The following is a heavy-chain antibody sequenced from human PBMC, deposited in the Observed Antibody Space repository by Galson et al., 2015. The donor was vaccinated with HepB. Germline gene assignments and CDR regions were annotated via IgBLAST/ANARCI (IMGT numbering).Heavy chain of an antibody. CDR2: ISWNSDSI. Sequence: SLRLSCAASGFTFDDYAMYWVRQAPGKGLEWVSGISWNSDSIEYADSVKGRFTISRDNAKNSLFLQMSSLRHEDTALYYCTKGTSSSLYGMIDFWGQGTRITVSS. CDR1: GFTFDDYA. CDR3: TKGTSSSLYGMIDF. V-gene: IGHV3-9*01. J-gene: IGHJ4*02. D-gene: IGHD6-13*01.